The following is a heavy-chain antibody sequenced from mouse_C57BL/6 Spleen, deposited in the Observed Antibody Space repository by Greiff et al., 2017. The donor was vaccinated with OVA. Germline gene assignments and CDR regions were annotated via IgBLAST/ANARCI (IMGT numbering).Heavy chain of an antibody. Sequence: DVQLQESGPGLVKPSQSLSLTCSVTGYSITSGYYWNWIRQFPGNKLEWMGYISYDGSNNYNPSLKNRISITRDTSKNQFFLKLNSVTTEDTATYYCARDLYGNYWFAYWGQGTLVTVSA. J-gene: IGHJ3*01. V-gene: IGHV3-6*01. CDR3: ARDLYGNYWFAY. CDR1: GYSITSGYY. CDR2: ISYDGSN. D-gene: IGHD2-1*01.